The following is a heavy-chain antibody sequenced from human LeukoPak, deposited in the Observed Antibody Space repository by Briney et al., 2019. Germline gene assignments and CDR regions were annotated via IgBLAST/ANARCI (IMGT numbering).Heavy chain of an antibody. CDR2: ISSSGSTI. CDR3: AINAAAGTS. CDR1: GFTFSSYE. J-gene: IGHJ5*02. D-gene: IGHD6-13*01. V-gene: IGHV3-48*03. Sequence: PGGSLRLSCAASGFTFSSYEMNWVRQAPGKGLEWVSYISSSGSTIYYADSVKGRFTISRDNAKNSLYLQMNSLRADDTAVYYCAINAAAGTSWGQGTLVTDSS.